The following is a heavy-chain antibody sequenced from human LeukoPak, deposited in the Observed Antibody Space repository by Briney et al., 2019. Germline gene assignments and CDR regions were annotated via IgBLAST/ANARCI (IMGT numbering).Heavy chain of an antibody. CDR3: ARGRYYYGSGMGFDY. D-gene: IGHD3-10*01. CDR2: IYTSGST. Sequence: SETLSLTCTVSGGSISSYYWSWIRQPAGKGLEWIGRIYTSGSTNYNPSLKSRVTMSVDTSKNQFSLKLSSVPAADTAVYYCARGRYYYGSGMGFDYWGQGTLVTVSS. CDR1: GGSISSYY. V-gene: IGHV4-4*07. J-gene: IGHJ4*02.